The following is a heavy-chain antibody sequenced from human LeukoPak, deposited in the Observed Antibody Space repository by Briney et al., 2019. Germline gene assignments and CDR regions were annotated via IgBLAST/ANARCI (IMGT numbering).Heavy chain of an antibody. CDR1: GFTFSSYS. V-gene: IGHV3-21*01. CDR3: VTSGCSGATCYFYFDY. CDR2: INYSGTNM. Sequence: GGSLRLSCAASGFTFSSYSMNWVRQAPGKGLEWVSSINYSGTNMYYADSVKGRFTISRDNAKNSLFLQMNRLRPEDTAIYYCVTSGCSGATCYFYFDYWGQGTLVTVSS. D-gene: IGHD2-15*01. J-gene: IGHJ4*02.